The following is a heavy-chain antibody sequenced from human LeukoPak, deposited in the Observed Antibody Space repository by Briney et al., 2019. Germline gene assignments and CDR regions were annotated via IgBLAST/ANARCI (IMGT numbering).Heavy chain of an antibody. CDR2: IYYSGST. CDR1: GGSISSGGYY. V-gene: IGHV4-31*03. Sequence: TSQTLSLTCTVSGGSISSGGYYWSWIRQHPGKGLEWIGYIYYSGSTYYNPSLKSRVTMSVDTSKNQFSLKLSSVTAADTAVYYCARGQQREYFQHWGQGTLVTVSS. CDR3: ARGQQREYFQH. J-gene: IGHJ1*01. D-gene: IGHD6-13*01.